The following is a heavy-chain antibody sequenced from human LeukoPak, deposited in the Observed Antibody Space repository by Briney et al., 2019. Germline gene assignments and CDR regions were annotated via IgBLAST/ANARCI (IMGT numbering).Heavy chain of an antibody. D-gene: IGHD3-16*01. CDR3: VHINSWGSYSVFDY. J-gene: IGHJ4*02. Sequence: SGPTLVKPRQTLTLTCASSGFSLTTSGVGVGWIRQPPGKALEWLALIYWNDDRRYSPSLKSSLTITKDTSKNQVVLTMTKMDPVDTATYYCVHINSWGSYSVFDYWGQGTLVTVSS. CDR1: GFSLTTSGVG. V-gene: IGHV2-5*01. CDR2: IYWNDDR.